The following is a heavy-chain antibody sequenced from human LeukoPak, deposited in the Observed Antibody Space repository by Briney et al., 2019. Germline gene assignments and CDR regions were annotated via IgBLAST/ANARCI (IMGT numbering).Heavy chain of an antibody. D-gene: IGHD4-17*01. V-gene: IGHV1-69*05. CDR3: ARGLAPGTHSVTRNWFDP. CDR1: GGTFSSYA. J-gene: IGHJ5*02. CDR2: IIPIFGTA. Sequence: ASVKVSCKASGGTFSSYAISWVRQAPGQGLEWMGGIIPIFGTANYAQKFQGRVTITTDESTSTAYMELSSLRSEDTAVYYCARGLAPGTHSVTRNWFDPWGQGTLVTVSS.